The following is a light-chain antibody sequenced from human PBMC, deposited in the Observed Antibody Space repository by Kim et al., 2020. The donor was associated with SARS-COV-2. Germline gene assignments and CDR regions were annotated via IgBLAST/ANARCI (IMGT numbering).Light chain of an antibody. Sequence: QSALTRPPSASGTPGQRVTISCSGTRSNVGSNTVSWYQQLPGAAPKLLIYNNDRRPSGVPDRFSGSKSGTSASLAISGLQSEDEADFYCASWDDSLNGFLFGGGTKVTVL. CDR1: RSNVGSNT. J-gene: IGLJ3*02. V-gene: IGLV1-44*01. CDR3: ASWDDSLNGFL. CDR2: NND.